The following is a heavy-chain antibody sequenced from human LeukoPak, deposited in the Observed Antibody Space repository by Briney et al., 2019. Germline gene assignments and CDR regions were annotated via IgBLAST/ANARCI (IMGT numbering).Heavy chain of an antibody. D-gene: IGHD3-3*01. V-gene: IGHV5-51*01. CDR1: GYIFSSYW. CDR3: ARHSRSYDFWSGYYKNYYYAMDV. J-gene: IGHJ6*02. CDR2: IYPGDSET. Sequence: GESLKISCKGSGYIFSSYWIGWVRQMPGKGLEWMGIIYPGDSETRYSPSFQGQVTISVDKPISTAYLQWSSLKASDTAMYYCARHSRSYDFWSGYYKNYYYAMDVWGQGTTVTVSS.